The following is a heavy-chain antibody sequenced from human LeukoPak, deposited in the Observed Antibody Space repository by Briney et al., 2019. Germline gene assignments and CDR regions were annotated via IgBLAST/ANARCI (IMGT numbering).Heavy chain of an antibody. CDR2: IYSGGST. Sequence: GGSLRLSCAASGFTVSSNYMSWVRQAPGKGLEWVSVIYSGGSTYYADSVKGRFTISRDNSKNTLYLQMNSLRAEDTAVYYCASYSSSWYRMDWGQGTLVTVSS. J-gene: IGHJ4*02. D-gene: IGHD6-13*01. V-gene: IGHV3-53*01. CDR3: ASYSSSWYRMD. CDR1: GFTVSSNY.